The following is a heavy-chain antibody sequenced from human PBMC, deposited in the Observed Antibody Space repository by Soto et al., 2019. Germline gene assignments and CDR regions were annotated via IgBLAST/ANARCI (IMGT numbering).Heavy chain of an antibody. CDR2: IYHSGKT. J-gene: IGHJ5*02. Sequence: QLQLQESGSGLVRPSQTLSLTCAVSGGSISSGGYSWNWIRQPPGKGLEWIGYIYHSGKTLYNPSRKSRVTISVDQSKNHSSLKPTSVTAADTAVYYCTRDPLEGNSFHPWRQGTLVTVSS. CDR3: TRDPLEGNSFHP. CDR1: GGSISSGGYS. V-gene: IGHV4-30-2*01.